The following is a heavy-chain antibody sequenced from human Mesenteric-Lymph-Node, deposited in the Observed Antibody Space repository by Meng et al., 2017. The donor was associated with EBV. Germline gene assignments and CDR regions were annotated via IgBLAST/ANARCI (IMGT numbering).Heavy chain of an antibody. J-gene: IGHJ6*02. CDR1: GFNFTAYS. CDR3: ARDWARRGWGSVENYLYGLDV. D-gene: IGHD6-19*01. V-gene: IGHV3-21*02. Sequence: EVQLVESGGXXXXXGXSLXLPCAASGFNFTAYSMNWVRQAPGKGLEWVSFISSISSSLNYADSVKGRFTISRDNAKNLLYLQMNSLRAEDTAVYYCARDWARRGWGSVENYLYGLDVWGQGTTVTVSS. CDR2: ISSISSSL.